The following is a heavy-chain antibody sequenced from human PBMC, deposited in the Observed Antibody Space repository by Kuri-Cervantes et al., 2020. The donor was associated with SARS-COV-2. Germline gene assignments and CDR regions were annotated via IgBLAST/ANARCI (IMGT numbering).Heavy chain of an antibody. CDR2: ISAYNGNK. J-gene: IGHJ4*02. CDR1: GYNFITYG. V-gene: IGHV1-18*04. D-gene: IGHD6-19*01. Sequence: KISCKASGYNFITYGISWVRQAPGQGLEWMGWISAYNGNKNYAQKVQDRFTLTTDTSTTTAYMELRSLRSDDTAVYYCARGPQEAGAGPSQDGFDYWGQGTLVTVSS. CDR3: ARGPQEAGAGPSQDGFDY.